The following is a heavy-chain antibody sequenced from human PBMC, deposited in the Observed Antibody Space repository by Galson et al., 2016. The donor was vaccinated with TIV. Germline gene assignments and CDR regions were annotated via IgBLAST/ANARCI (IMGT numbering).Heavy chain of an antibody. CDR3: VHLPNMFYYGMDV. CDR1: GFSLITNGVG. V-gene: IGHV2-5*02. Sequence: PALVKPTQTLTLTCTFSGFSLITNGVGVGWVRQPPGTALEWLAHIYWDDDERYSPSLKSRLTITKDTSKNQVVLRMTNMDPMDTATYYCVHLPNMFYYGMDVWGQGTTVTVSS. D-gene: IGHD3-10*02. CDR2: IYWDDDE. J-gene: IGHJ6*02.